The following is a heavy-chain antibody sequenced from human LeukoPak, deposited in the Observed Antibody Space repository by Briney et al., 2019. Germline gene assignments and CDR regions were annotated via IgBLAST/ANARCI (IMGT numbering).Heavy chain of an antibody. Sequence: GGSLRLSCAAFSSYAMSWVRQAPGKGLEWVSAISGSGGSTYYADSVKGRFTISRDNSKNTLYLQMNSLRAEDTAVYYCAKVAAAVDYFDYWGQGTLVTVSS. J-gene: IGHJ4*02. D-gene: IGHD6-13*01. CDR1: SSYA. V-gene: IGHV3-23*01. CDR2: ISGSGGST. CDR3: AKVAAAVDYFDY.